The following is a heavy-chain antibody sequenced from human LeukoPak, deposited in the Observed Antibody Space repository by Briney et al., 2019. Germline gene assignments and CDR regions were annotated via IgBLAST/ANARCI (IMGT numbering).Heavy chain of an antibody. D-gene: IGHD2-15*01. Sequence: AASVKVSCKASGYTFTSYGISWVRQAPGQGLEWMGGIIPIFGTANYAQKFQGRVTITADGSTSTAYMELSSLRSEDTAVYYCARACSGGSCYAWYFDLWGRGTLVTVSS. CDR1: GYTFTSYG. CDR3: ARACSGGSCYAWYFDL. J-gene: IGHJ2*01. CDR2: IIPIFGTA. V-gene: IGHV1-69*13.